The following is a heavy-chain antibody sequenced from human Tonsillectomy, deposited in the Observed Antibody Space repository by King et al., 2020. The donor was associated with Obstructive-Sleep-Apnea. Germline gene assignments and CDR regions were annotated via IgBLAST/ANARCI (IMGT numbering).Heavy chain of an antibody. Sequence: VQLVESGGGLVQPGGSLRLSCAASGFTFTSYSMNWVRQAPGKGLEWVSYISSSSTTIYYADSVEGRFTISRDNAKNSLYLQMNSLRAEDTAVYYCARDPWELPPYYFDYWGQGTLVTVSS. CDR3: ARDPWELPPYYFDY. CDR1: GFTFTSYS. D-gene: IGHD1-26*01. J-gene: IGHJ4*02. CDR2: ISSSSTTI. V-gene: IGHV3-48*04.